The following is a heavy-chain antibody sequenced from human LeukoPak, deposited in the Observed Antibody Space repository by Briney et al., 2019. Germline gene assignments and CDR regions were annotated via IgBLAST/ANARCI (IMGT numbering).Heavy chain of an antibody. J-gene: IGHJ5*02. Sequence: PSETLSLTCTVSGGSISSGSYYWSWIRQPAGKGLEWIGRIYTSGSTNYNPSLKSRVTISVDTSKNQFSLKLSSVTAADTAVYYCARVTADSSSPPVTFDPWGQGTLVTVSS. V-gene: IGHV4-61*02. CDR3: ARVTADSSSPPVTFDP. CDR2: IYTSGST. CDR1: GGSISSGSYY. D-gene: IGHD6-13*01.